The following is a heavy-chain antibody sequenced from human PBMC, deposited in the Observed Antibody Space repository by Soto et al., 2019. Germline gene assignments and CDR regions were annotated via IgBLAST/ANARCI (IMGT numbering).Heavy chain of an antibody. V-gene: IGHV3-30-3*01. Sequence: GESLKISCAASGFTFSSYAMHWVRQAPGKGLEWVAVISYDGSNKYYADSVKGRFTISRDNSKNTLYLQMNSLRAEDTAVYYCARSPPLMATISAHYFDYWGQGTLVTVSS. CDR2: ISYDGSNK. CDR3: ARSPPLMATISAHYFDY. D-gene: IGHD5-12*01. CDR1: GFTFSSYA. J-gene: IGHJ4*02.